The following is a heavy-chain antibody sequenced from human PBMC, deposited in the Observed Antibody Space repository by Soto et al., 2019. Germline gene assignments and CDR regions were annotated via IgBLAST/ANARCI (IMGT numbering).Heavy chain of an antibody. CDR3: SRGTSRPASGDY. J-gene: IGHJ4*01. D-gene: IGHD2-2*01. V-gene: IGHV1-18*01. CDR2: VSAYNGER. Sequence: QVQLVQSGAEVKKPGASVKVSCKASGYTFTNYGINWARQAPGQGLEWLGWVSAYNGERRYAQRVQARVIMTTDTSTTTAYMELRSLRSDDTAVYYCSRGTSRPASGDYWGQGTLVTVSS. CDR1: GYTFTNYG.